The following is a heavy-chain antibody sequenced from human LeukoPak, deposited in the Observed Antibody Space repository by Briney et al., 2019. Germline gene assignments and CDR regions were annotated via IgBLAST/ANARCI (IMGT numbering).Heavy chain of an antibody. V-gene: IGHV3-21*01. CDR2: ISSSSSYI. CDR3: ATPYDRLSGLVLDC. J-gene: IGHJ4*02. D-gene: IGHD1-26*01. CDR1: GFTFDDYA. Sequence: GGSLRLSCAASGFTFDDYAMHWVRQAPGKGLEGVSSISSSSSYIYYADSVKGRFTISRDNAKNSLYLQMNSLRAEDTAVYYCATPYDRLSGLVLDCWGQGTLVTVSS.